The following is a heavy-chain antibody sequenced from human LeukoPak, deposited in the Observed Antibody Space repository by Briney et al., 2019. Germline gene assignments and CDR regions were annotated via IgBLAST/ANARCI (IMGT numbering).Heavy chain of an antibody. D-gene: IGHD3-16*01. V-gene: IGHV3-21*01. CDR1: GFTFSSYS. CDR3: ARASNVLSFDY. CDR2: ISSSSYI. J-gene: IGHJ4*02. Sequence: GGSLRLSCAASGFTFSSYSMNWVRQAPGKGLEWVSSISSSSYIYYADSVKGRFTISRDSAKNSLYLQMNSLRAEDTAVYYCARASNVLSFDYWGQGTLVTVSS.